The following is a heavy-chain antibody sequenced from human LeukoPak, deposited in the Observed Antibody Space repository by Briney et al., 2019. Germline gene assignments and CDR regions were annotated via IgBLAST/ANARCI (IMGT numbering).Heavy chain of an antibody. CDR2: ISYDGSNK. D-gene: IGHD3-10*01. J-gene: IGHJ4*02. CDR1: GFTFSSYA. V-gene: IGHV3-30*04. CDR3: ARDRSMVKLDY. Sequence: GGSLRLSCAASGFTFSSYAMHWVRQAPGKGLEWVAVISYDGSNKYYAGPVKGRFTISRDNSKNTLYLQMNSLRAEDTAVYYCARDRSMVKLDYWGQGTLVTVSS.